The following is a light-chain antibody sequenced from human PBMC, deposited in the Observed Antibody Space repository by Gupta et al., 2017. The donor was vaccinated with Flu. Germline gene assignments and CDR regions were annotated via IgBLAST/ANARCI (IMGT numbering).Light chain of an antibody. Sequence: EIVIMQSPATLSVSPGERATLYCRASQSVSSNLAWYQQKPGQAPRLLIHRASTRATGIPARFSGSGSGSEFTLTISSLQSEDFAFYYCQQYNNWRTFGPGTKVEIK. J-gene: IGKJ1*01. CDR2: RAS. V-gene: IGKV3-15*01. CDR1: QSVSSN. CDR3: QQYNNWRT.